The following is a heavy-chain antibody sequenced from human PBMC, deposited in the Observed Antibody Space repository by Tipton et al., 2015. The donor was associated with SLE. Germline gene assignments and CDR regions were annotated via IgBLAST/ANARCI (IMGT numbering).Heavy chain of an antibody. Sequence: PSLTYAVSGGSINSYNWWTWVRQPPGKGLEWIGEIYHSGTTNYNPSLKSRIIISLDTSRNHFSLKLTSVTAADTAVYFCARDRDIVLEPVPIPPAFDIWGQGTTVTVSS. J-gene: IGHJ3*02. V-gene: IGHV4-4*01. CDR2: IYHSGTT. CDR3: ARDRDIVLEPVPIPPAFDI. CDR1: GGSINSYNW. D-gene: IGHD2-8*02.